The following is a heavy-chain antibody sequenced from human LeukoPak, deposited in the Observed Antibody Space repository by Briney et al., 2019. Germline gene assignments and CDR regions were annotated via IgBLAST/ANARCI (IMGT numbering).Heavy chain of an antibody. CDR1: GYTFTSYG. CDR2: IKQDGGQI. Sequence: GASVKVSCKASGYTFTSYGISWVRQAPGKGLEWVANIKQDGGQIYYLESVKGRFTVSRDNAKNSLYLQMNSLRAEDTAVYYYARLGARQMLEYWGQGTLVTVSS. J-gene: IGHJ4*02. V-gene: IGHV3-7*01. CDR3: ARLGARQMLEY. D-gene: IGHD4-17*01.